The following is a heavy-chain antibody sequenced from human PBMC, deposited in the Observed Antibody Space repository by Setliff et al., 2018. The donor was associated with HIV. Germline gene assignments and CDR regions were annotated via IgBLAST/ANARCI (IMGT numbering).Heavy chain of an antibody. D-gene: IGHD3-3*01. CDR3: ARRPYYDSWSGHQAFDI. J-gene: IGHJ3*02. Sequence: GESLKISCKGSGYSFASYWIGWVRQMPGKGLEWMGIIYPGDSDTRYSPSFQRQVTISADKSISTAYVQWSGLKASDTAMYYCARRPYYDSWSGHQAFDIWGQGTMVTVSS. CDR1: GYSFASYW. V-gene: IGHV5-51*01. CDR2: IYPGDSDT.